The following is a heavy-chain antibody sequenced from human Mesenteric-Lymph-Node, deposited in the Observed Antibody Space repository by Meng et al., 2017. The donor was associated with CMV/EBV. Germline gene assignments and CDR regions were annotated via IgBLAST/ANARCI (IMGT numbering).Heavy chain of an antibody. D-gene: IGHD3-3*01. J-gene: IGHJ5*02. Sequence: GESLKISCAASGFTLSAYWMHWVRQAPGKGLEWVSRISTDGRGASYADSVKGRFTISRDNAKNSLYLQMDSLRAEDTAVYYCARENTRFLFTGSFDPWGQGTLVTVSS. CDR1: GFTLSAYW. V-gene: IGHV3-74*01. CDR2: ISTDGRGA. CDR3: ARENTRFLFTGSFDP.